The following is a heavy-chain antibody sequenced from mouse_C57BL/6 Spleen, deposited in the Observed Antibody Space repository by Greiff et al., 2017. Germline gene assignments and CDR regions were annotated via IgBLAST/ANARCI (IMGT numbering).Heavy chain of an antibody. CDR3: AKLGRPDYYAMDY. D-gene: IGHD4-1*01. CDR2: IDPSDSYT. V-gene: IGHV1-69*01. J-gene: IGHJ4*01. Sequence: QVQLQHPGAELVMPGASVKLSCKASGYTFTSYWMHWVKQRPGQGLEWIGEIDPSDSYTNYNQKFKGKSTLTVDKSSSTAYMQLSSLTSEDSAVYYCAKLGRPDYYAMDYWGQGTSVTVSS. CDR1: GYTFTSYW.